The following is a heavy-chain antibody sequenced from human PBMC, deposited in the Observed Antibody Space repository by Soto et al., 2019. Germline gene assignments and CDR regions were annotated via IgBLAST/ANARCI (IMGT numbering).Heavy chain of an antibody. J-gene: IGHJ4*02. CDR1: GGSIISGGYS. Sequence: QLQLQESGSGLVKPSQTLSLTCAVSGGSIISGGYSWSWIRQPPGKGLEWIGYIYHSGSTYYNPSLKSRVTISVDRSKNQFSLKMSSVPAADTAVSYCDRGNVVEIDYWGQGTLVTVSS. V-gene: IGHV4-30-2*01. CDR2: IYHSGST. CDR3: DRGNVVEIDY. D-gene: IGHD2-21*01.